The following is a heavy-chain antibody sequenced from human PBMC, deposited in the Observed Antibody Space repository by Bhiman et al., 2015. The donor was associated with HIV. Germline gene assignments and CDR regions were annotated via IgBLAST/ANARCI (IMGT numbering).Heavy chain of an antibody. CDR3: SRVTTFGLDY. V-gene: IGHV3-11*04. Sequence: QVHLVESGGGLVKPGGSLRLSCEGSGFPFSDYALAWIRQAPGRGLEWISYIRPGDTDIYYADSVKGRFTISRDRTKNSLYLQMNNLRADDTALYFCSRVTTFGLDYWGQGALVTVSS. CDR1: GFPFSDYA. J-gene: IGHJ4*02. CDR2: IRPGDTDI. D-gene: IGHD3-16*01.